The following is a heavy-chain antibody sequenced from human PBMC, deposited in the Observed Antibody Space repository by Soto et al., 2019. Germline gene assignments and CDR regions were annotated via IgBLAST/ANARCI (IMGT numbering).Heavy chain of an antibody. J-gene: IGHJ5*02. CDR2: IYYSGST. Sequence: SETLSLTCTVSGGSISSYYWSWIRQPPGKGLEWIGYIYYSGSTYYNPSLKSRVTISVDTSKNQFSLKLSSVTAADTAVYYCARIGSSNWFDPWGQGTLVTVSS. D-gene: IGHD2-15*01. CDR3: ARIGSSNWFDP. CDR1: GGSISSYY. V-gene: IGHV4-59*04.